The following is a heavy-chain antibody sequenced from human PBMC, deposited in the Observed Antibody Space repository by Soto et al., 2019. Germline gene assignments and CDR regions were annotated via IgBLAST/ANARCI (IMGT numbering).Heavy chain of an antibody. CDR1: GGAYSSYT. Sequence: PVKASSKAPGGAYSSYTMSWVQHAPGQGHEWMGRIIPILGIANYAQKFQGRVTITADKSTSTAYMELSSLRSEDTAVYYCARGIVATIDAYYYGMDVWGQGTTVTVSS. D-gene: IGHD5-12*01. CDR3: ARGIVATIDAYYYGMDV. V-gene: IGHV1-69*02. CDR2: IIPILGIA. J-gene: IGHJ6*02.